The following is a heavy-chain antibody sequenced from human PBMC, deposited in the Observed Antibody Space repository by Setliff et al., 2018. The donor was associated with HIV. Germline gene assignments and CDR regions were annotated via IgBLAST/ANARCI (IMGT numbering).Heavy chain of an antibody. V-gene: IGHV4-39*01. D-gene: IGHD2-21*02. CDR1: GGSINSDNYY. CDR3: ASRGIVVVTMSMPDEFFVH. CDR2: IYYSGTT. J-gene: IGHJ1*01. Sequence: SETLSLTCSVSGGSINSDNYYWGWIRQAPGKGLERIGSIYYSGTTYYNPSLRGRVTISVDRSRNQFPLTLNSVTAADTATYYCASRGIVVVTMSMPDEFFVHWGHGTLVTGSS.